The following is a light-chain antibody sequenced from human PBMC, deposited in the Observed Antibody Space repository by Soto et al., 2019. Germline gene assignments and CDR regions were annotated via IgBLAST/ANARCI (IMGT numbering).Light chain of an antibody. V-gene: IGKV3-20*01. Sequence: IVWTQSPGTMSLSPGERTTISCRASQSISRYLAWYQQKPGQGPRLLIYGASSRATGTPDRFSGSGSGTDFTLTINRLENEDFALYYCQQYGSSTPTFGQGTKVDIK. J-gene: IGKJ1*01. CDR3: QQYGSSTPT. CDR1: QSISRY. CDR2: GAS.